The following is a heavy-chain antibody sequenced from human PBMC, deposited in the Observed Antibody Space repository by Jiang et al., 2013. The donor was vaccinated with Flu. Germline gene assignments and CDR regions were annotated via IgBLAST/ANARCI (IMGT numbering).Heavy chain of an antibody. CDR3: ARVSGYDYGVDP. CDR2: IYSGGST. D-gene: IGHD5-12*01. CDR1: GFTVSSNY. J-gene: IGHJ5*02. V-gene: IGHV3-53*01. Sequence: CAASGFTVSSNYMSWVRQAPGKGLEWVSVIYSGGSTYYADSVKGRFTISRDNSKNTLYLQMNSLRAEDTAVYYCARVSGYDYGVDPWGQGTLVTVSS.